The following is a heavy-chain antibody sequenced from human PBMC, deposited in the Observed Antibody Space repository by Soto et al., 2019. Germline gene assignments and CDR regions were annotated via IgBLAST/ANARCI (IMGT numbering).Heavy chain of an antibody. V-gene: IGHV4-59*01. D-gene: IGHD3-10*01. CDR3: ARDPGSGSYYGWFDP. CDR2: IYYSGST. J-gene: IGHJ5*02. Sequence: SPPCTVSGGSISRYYWKWIRQPPGKGLEWIGYIYYSGSTNYNPSLKSRVTISVDTSKNQFSLKLSSVTAADTAVYYCARDPGSGSYYGWFDPWGQGTLVTVSS. CDR1: GGSISRYY.